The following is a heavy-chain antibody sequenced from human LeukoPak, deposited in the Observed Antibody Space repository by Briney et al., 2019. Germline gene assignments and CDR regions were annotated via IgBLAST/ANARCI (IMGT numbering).Heavy chain of an antibody. CDR1: GFTVSSNY. J-gene: IGHJ5*02. D-gene: IGHD2-15*01. Sequence: LRLSCAASGFTVSSNYMSWVRQHPGKGLEWIGYIYYSGTTYYNPSLKSRVTISVDASKNQFSLKLSSVTAADTAVYYCARDRPEGYCSGDSCFRNWFDPWGQGTLVTVSS. V-gene: IGHV4-31*02. CDR3: ARDRPEGYCSGDSCFRNWFDP. CDR2: IYYSGTT.